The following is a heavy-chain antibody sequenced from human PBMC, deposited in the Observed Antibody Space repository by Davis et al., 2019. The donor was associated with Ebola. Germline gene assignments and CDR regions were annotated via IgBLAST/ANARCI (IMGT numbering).Heavy chain of an antibody. CDR1: GFIFRSYG. CDR2: IRFDGTNR. Sequence: PGGSLRLSCEASGFIFRSYGMHWVRQAPGKGLEWVAFIRFDGTNRYFEDSVKGRFTISRENSKNTLYLQMNSLRVEDKAVYYCAKDAERFCSSTSCDPFDYWGQGTLVTVSS. V-gene: IGHV3-30*02. J-gene: IGHJ4*02. D-gene: IGHD2-2*01. CDR3: AKDAERFCSSTSCDPFDY.